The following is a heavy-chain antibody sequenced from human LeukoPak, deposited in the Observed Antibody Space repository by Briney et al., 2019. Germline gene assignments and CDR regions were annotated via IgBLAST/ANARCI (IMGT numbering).Heavy chain of an antibody. Sequence: GGSLRLSCAASGFTFSSYAMSWVRQAPGKGLEWVSAISGVGGTTYYADSVKGRFTISRDNSKNTLYLQMNSLRADDTAMYYCAKGRIAAAGSLRWFDYWGRGTLVTVSS. CDR1: GFTFSSYA. CDR3: AKGRIAAAGSLRWFDY. J-gene: IGHJ4*02. CDR2: ISGVGGTT. D-gene: IGHD6-13*01. V-gene: IGHV3-23*01.